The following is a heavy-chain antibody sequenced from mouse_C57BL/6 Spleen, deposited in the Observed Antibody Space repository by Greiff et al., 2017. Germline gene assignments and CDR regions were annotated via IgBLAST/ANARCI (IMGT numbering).Heavy chain of an antibody. CDR2: IYPGDGDT. V-gene: IGHV1-80*01. Sequence: QVQLQQSGAELVKPGASVKISCKASGYAFSSYWMNWVKQRPGKGLEWIGQIYPGDGDTTSNGKFKGKATLAADKSSSTAYMQLSSLNSESSAVYFGAIRLGKYYYAMDYWGQGTSVTVSS. CDR3: AIRLGKYYYAMDY. CDR1: GYAFSSYW. J-gene: IGHJ4*01. D-gene: IGHD3-2*02.